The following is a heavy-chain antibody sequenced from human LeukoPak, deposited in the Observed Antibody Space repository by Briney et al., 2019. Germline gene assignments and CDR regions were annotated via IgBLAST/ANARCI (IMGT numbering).Heavy chain of an antibody. V-gene: IGHV3-30*18. Sequence: GGSLRLSCAASGFTFSSYGMHWVRQAPGKGLEWVAVISYDGSNKYYADSVKGRFTISRDNSKNTLYLQMNSLRAEDTAVYYCAKDDYYDTSGYRDWGQGTLVTVSS. J-gene: IGHJ4*02. CDR1: GFTFSSYG. CDR2: ISYDGSNK. CDR3: AKDDYYDTSGYRD. D-gene: IGHD3-22*01.